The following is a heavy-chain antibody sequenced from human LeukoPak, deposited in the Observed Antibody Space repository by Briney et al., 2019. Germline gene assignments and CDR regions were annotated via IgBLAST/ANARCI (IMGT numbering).Heavy chain of an antibody. Sequence: GGSLRLSCEASGFSFSNYDMNWVRQAPGKGLEWISFINSGGYSTFYADSVKGRFTISRDNAKNSLYLQMNSLRAEDTAVYYCARDPMLDAVVVAVTQRWFDPWGQGALVTVSS. J-gene: IGHJ5*02. CDR3: ARDPMLDAVVVAVTQRWFDP. V-gene: IGHV3-48*04. CDR1: GFSFSNYD. CDR2: INSGGYST. D-gene: IGHD2-15*01.